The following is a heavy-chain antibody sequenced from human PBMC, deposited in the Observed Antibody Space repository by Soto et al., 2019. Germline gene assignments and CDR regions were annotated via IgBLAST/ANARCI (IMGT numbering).Heavy chain of an antibody. CDR2: IWYDGSNK. V-gene: IGHV3-33*01. CDR1: GFTFSSYG. D-gene: IGHD2-2*01. Sequence: QVQLVESGGGVVQPGRSLRLSCAASGFTFSSYGMHWVRQAPGKGLEWVAVIWYDGSNKYYADSVKGRFTISRDNSKNTLYLQMNSLRAEDTAVYYCARGGYCSSTSCLNYYYYGMDVWGQGTKVTVSS. CDR3: ARGGYCSSTSCLNYYYYGMDV. J-gene: IGHJ6*02.